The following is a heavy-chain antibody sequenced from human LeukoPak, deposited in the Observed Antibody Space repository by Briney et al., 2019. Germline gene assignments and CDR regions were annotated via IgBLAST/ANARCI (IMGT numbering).Heavy chain of an antibody. CDR3: ARDDYSNYGNWFDP. V-gene: IGHV4-4*07. CDR2: IYTSGST. D-gene: IGHD4-11*01. CDR1: GDSISSYY. Sequence: PSETLSLTCTVSGDSISSYYWSWIRQPAGKGLEWIGRIYTSGSTNYNPSLKSRVTMSVDTSKNQFSLKLSSVTAADTAVYYCARDDYSNYGNWFDPWGQGTLVTVSS. J-gene: IGHJ5*02.